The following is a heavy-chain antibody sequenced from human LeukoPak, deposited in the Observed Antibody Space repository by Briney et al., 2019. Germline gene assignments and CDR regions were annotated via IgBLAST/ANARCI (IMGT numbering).Heavy chain of an antibody. J-gene: IGHJ4*02. CDR3: ARTPGFGGGGGCSFTSSFDY. CDR2: INPNSGGT. V-gene: IGHV1-2*02. CDR1: GYPFTGYY. D-gene: IGHD2-21*01. Sequence: GASVKVSCKASGYPFTGYYIHWVRQAPGQGLEWMGWINPNSGGTNYAQKFQGRVTMTRDTSISTAYMELSRLRSDDTAVYYCARTPGFGGGGGCSFTSSFDYGGKEPLFTFS.